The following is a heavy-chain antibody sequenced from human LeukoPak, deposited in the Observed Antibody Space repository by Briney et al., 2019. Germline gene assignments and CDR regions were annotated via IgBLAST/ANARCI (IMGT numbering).Heavy chain of an antibody. CDR3: AKDWGDYGGNPVPDY. CDR1: GFTFITYG. CDR2: ISYDGRNR. J-gene: IGHJ4*02. Sequence: PGRSLRLSCAASGFTFITYGVHWVRQAPGKGLEWVAFISYDGRNRYYADSVKGRFTISRDNSRNTLYLQMNSLRAEDTAVYYCAKDWGDYGGNPVPDYWGLGTLVTVSS. D-gene: IGHD4-23*01. V-gene: IGHV3-30*18.